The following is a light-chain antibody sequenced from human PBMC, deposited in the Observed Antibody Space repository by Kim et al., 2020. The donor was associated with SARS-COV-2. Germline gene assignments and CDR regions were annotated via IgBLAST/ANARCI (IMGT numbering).Light chain of an antibody. J-gene: IGLJ1*01. CDR2: YVT. CDR3: SSYATITSLALV. V-gene: IGLV2-14*03. CDR1: ADYIY. Sequence: ADYIYASWSLHRPVKAPKLIIYYVTNRPSGLSSRFSGSKSGNTASLTISGLQPEDEAHYYCSSYATITSLALVFGPGTKVTVL.